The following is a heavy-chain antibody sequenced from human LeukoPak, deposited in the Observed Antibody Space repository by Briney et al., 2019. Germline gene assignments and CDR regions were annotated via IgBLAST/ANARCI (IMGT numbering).Heavy chain of an antibody. CDR2: ISSSGST. Sequence: SQTLSLTCTVSGDSISSGDYYWSWIRQPAGKGLEWIGRISSSGSTNYNPSLKSRVTISVDTSKNQFSLKLSSVTAADTAVYFCARGPYSYDSSGASDIWGQGTMVTVSS. CDR3: ARGPYSYDSSGASDI. V-gene: IGHV4-61*02. CDR1: GDSISSGDYY. J-gene: IGHJ3*02. D-gene: IGHD3-22*01.